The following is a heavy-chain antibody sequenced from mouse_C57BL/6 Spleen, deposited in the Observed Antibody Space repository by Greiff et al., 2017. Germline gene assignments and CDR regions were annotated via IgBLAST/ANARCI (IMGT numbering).Heavy chain of an antibody. D-gene: IGHD4-1*02. V-gene: IGHV1-69*01. J-gene: IGHJ4*01. CDR3: ARRATEYYYAMDY. CDR1: GYTFTSYW. Sequence: QVQLQQPGAELVMPGASVKLSCKASGYTFTSYWMHWVKQRPGQGLEWIGEIDPSDSYTNYNQKFKGKSTLTVDKSSSTAYMQLSSLTSEDSAVYYCARRATEYYYAMDYWGQGTSVTVSS. CDR2: IDPSDSYT.